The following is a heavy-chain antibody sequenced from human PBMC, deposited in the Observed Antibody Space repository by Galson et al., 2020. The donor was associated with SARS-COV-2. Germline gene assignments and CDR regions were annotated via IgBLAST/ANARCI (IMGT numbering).Heavy chain of an antibody. D-gene: IGHD2-2*01. V-gene: IGHV1-24*01. J-gene: IGHJ5*02. CDR3: ATSPPYCSSTSCYPNWFDP. CDR1: GYTLTELS. CDR2: FDPEDGET. Sequence: ASVTVSCKVSGYTLTELSMHWVRQAPGKGLEWMGGFDPEDGETIYAQKFQGRVTMTEDTSTDTADMELSSLRSEDTAVYYCATSPPYCSSTSCYPNWFDPWGQGTLVTVSS.